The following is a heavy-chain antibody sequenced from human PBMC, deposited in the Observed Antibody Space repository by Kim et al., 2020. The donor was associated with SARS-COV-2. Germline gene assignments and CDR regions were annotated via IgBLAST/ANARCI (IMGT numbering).Heavy chain of an antibody. CDR2: ISFTGGT. V-gene: IGHV4-31*02. J-gene: IGHJ4*02. Sequence: SETLSLTCIVSGGSINADNSYWNWIRHHPGEGLEWIGYISFTGGTFYSPSLKSRVSISRDTSKNQFSLNLTSVTAADTAVYYCSKDAGLQATGGRGFDCWGQGTRVTVSS. CDR3: SKDAGLQATGGRGFDC. D-gene: IGHD2-8*02. CDR1: GGSINADNSY.